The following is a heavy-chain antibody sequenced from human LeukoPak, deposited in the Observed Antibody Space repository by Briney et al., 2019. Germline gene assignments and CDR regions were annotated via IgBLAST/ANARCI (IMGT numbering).Heavy chain of an antibody. V-gene: IGHV4-30-2*01. D-gene: IGHD3-10*01. CDR3: ARALGYYGSGAPYFDY. J-gene: IGHJ4*02. CDR1: GGSITTGDYS. CDR2: MYHSGST. Sequence: SQTLSLTCTVSGGSITTGDYSWSWIRQPPGKGLQWIGYMYHSGSTYYNPSLRSRVTISVDRSKNQFSLKLNSVTAADTAVYYCARALGYYGSGAPYFDYWGQGALVIVSS.